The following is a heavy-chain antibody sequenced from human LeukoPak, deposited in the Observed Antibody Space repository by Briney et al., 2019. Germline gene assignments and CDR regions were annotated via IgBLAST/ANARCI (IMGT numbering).Heavy chain of an antibody. CDR2: INPSGGST. D-gene: IGHD3-10*01. V-gene: IGHV1-46*01. Sequence: ASVKVSCKASGYTFTSYYMHWVRQAPGRGLEWMGIINPSGGSTSYAQKFQGRVTMTRNTSISTAYMELSSLRSEDTAVYYCAREREVYGSGSYPVGMDVWGQGTTVTVSS. CDR1: GYTFTSYY. J-gene: IGHJ6*02. CDR3: AREREVYGSGSYPVGMDV.